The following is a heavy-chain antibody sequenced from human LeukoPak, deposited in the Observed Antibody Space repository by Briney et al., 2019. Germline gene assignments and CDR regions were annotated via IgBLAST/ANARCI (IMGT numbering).Heavy chain of an antibody. Sequence: PSETLSLTCSVSGASINGFFWNWVRQTPEKGLEWIGYVSHRGATTSNPTPKSRVSITIDTSKSQISLTMTSVTAADSALYYCARDRRGSFYTFDLWGPGTTVSVS. CDR3: ARDRRGSFYTFDL. J-gene: IGHJ6*02. V-gene: IGHV4-59*01. D-gene: IGHD1-26*01. CDR1: GASINGFF. CDR2: VSHRGAT.